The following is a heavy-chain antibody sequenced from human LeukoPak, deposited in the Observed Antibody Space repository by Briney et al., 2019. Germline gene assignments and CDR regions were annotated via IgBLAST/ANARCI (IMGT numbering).Heavy chain of an antibody. J-gene: IGHJ4*02. CDR3: ARDTPRAYYYDSSGSREDY. Sequence: GGSLRLSCSASGFTFSSYWMEWVRQAPGKGRVWVSRINSEGRSTSYAVSVKDRFTISSVTAKNTLYLQMNSLRAEDTAVYYCARDTPRAYYYDSSGSREDYWGQGTLVTVSS. CDR2: INSEGRST. CDR1: GFTFSSYW. D-gene: IGHD3-22*01. V-gene: IGHV3-74*01.